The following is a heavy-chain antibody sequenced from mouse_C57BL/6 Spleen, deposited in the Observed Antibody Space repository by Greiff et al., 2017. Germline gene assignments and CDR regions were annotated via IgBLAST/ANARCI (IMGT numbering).Heavy chain of an antibody. D-gene: IGHD1-1*01. Sequence: QVQLQQSGAELVKPGASVKISCKASGYAFSSYWMNWVKQRPGKGLEWIGQIYPGDGDTNYNGKFKGKATLTADKSYSTAYMQLSSLTSEDSAVYFCARDTTVVATDYYAMDYWGQGTSVTVSS. CDR2: IYPGDGDT. CDR1: GYAFSSYW. V-gene: IGHV1-80*01. CDR3: ARDTTVVATDYYAMDY. J-gene: IGHJ4*01.